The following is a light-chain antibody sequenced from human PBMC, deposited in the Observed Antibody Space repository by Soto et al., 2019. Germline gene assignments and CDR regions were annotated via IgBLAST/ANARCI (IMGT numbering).Light chain of an antibody. V-gene: IGKV1-39*01. J-gene: IGKJ4*01. CDR3: QQSYSTPRLT. CDR1: QSISSY. Sequence: DIQMTQSPSSLSASVGDRVTITCRASQSISSYLNWYQQKPGKAPKLLIYAASSLQSGVPSRFSGSGSGTDVTLTISRLQPEYFATYYCQQSYSTPRLTFGGGTKVEIK. CDR2: AAS.